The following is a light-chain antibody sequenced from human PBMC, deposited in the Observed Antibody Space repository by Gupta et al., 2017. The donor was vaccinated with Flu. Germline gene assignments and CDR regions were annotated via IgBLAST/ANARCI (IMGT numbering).Light chain of an antibody. Sequence: VLTQSPATLSLSLGERATLSCGASQPISGTYVAWYQQRRGQAPSLLMYNTYRRATGISDRFNGSGSGTEFTLAISRLEPEDSAVYYCQHYDDSLTFGQGTKMEI. CDR1: QPISGTY. CDR2: NTY. V-gene: IGKV3D-20*01. J-gene: IGKJ2*01. CDR3: QHYDDSLT.